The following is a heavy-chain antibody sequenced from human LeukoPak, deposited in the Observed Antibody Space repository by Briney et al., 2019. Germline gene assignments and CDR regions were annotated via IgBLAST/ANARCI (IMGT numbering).Heavy chain of an antibody. V-gene: IGHV1-24*01. J-gene: IGHJ5*02. CDR2: FDPEDGET. D-gene: IGHD6-19*01. CDR1: GFTFSSYA. Sequence: GGSLRLSCAASGFTFSSYAMHWVRQAPGKGLEWMGGFDPEDGETIYAQKFQGRVTMTEDTSTDTAYMELSSLRSEDTAVYYCATDGPRAVAGTNWFDPWGQGTLVTVSS. CDR3: ATDGPRAVAGTNWFDP.